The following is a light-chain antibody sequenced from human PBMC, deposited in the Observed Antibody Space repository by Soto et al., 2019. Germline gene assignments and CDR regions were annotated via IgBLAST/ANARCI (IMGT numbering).Light chain of an antibody. CDR2: EVN. V-gene: IGLV2-23*02. Sequence: QSALTQPASVSGSPGQSTTISCTGTSSDVGRYNLVSWYQHHPGKAPKLMIYEVNKRPSGVSIRFSGSKSGNTASLTISGLQAEDEAEYCCCSYAGSHVVFGGGTKLTVL. J-gene: IGLJ2*01. CDR3: CSYAGSHVV. CDR1: SSDVGRYNL.